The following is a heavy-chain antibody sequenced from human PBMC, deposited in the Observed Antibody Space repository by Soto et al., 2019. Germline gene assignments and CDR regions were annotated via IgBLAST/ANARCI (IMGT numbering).Heavy chain of an antibody. Sequence: PGGSLRLSCAASGFNFSNHWMHWVRQRPAEGLVWVSRITSDGKSKAYAESVKGRFAISRDNAKNTLYLQMNGLTAEDTAVYYCARESGDWPLNWFVPWGQGTMVTVYS. V-gene: IGHV3-74*01. J-gene: IGHJ5*02. CDR2: ITSDGKSK. CDR1: GFNFSNHW. D-gene: IGHD2-21*02. CDR3: ARESGDWPLNWFVP.